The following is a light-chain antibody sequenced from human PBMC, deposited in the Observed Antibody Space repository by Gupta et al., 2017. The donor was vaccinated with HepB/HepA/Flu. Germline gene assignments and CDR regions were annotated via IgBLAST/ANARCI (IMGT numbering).Light chain of an antibody. CDR2: QDS. CDR1: KLGDKY. Sequence: SYELTQPPSVSVSPRQTASITCSGDKLGDKYACWYQQKPGQSPGLVIYQDSKRPAGIPERFSGSNSGNTATLTISGTQAMDEADYYCQAWDSSTAVFGGGTKLTVL. CDR3: QAWDSSTAV. V-gene: IGLV3-1*01. J-gene: IGLJ2*01.